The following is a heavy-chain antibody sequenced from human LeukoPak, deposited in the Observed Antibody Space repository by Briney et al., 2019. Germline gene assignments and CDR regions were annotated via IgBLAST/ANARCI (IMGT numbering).Heavy chain of an antibody. D-gene: IGHD4-17*01. Sequence: PSETLSLTCTVSDGSITNYDWSWVRQPPGEGLEFIGHVHYSGTANYNPSLRSRVTISIDTSKQHFFLKLKSVTAADTAVYYCARGYGDFRVEGRYFHSWGQGTLVTVSS. CDR3: ARGYGDFRVEGRYFHS. CDR1: DGSITNYD. V-gene: IGHV4-59*01. CDR2: VHYSGTA. J-gene: IGHJ4*02.